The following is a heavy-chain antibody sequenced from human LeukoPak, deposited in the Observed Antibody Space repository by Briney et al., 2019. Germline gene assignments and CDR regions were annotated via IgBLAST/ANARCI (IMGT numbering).Heavy chain of an antibody. J-gene: IGHJ4*02. CDR1: GYTFTGYY. D-gene: IGHD3-10*01. Sequence: GASVKVSCKASGYTFTGYYMHWVRQAPGQGLEWMGWINPNSGGTNYAQKFQGRVTMTRDTSTSTVYMELSSLRSEDTAVYYCARGGSGSGAYFDYWGQGTLVTVSS. V-gene: IGHV1-2*02. CDR3: ARGGSGSGAYFDY. CDR2: INPNSGGT.